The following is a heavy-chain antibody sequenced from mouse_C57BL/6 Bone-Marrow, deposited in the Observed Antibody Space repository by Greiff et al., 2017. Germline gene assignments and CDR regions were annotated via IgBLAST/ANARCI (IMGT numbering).Heavy chain of an antibody. J-gene: IGHJ4*01. Sequence: EAQRVESGPELVKPGASVKMSCKASGYTFTDYNMHWVKQSHGKSLEWIGYINPNNGGTSYNQKFKGKATLTVNKSSSTAYMELRSLTSEDSAVYYCARLLWLRRGDMDYWGQGTSVTVSS. D-gene: IGHD2-2*01. CDR3: ARLLWLRRGDMDY. V-gene: IGHV1-22*01. CDR1: GYTFTDYN. CDR2: INPNNGGT.